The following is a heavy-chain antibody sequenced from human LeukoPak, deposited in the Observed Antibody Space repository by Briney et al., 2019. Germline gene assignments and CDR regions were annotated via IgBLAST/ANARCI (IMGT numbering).Heavy chain of an antibody. CDR3: ARDRGDADVGYYFDY. V-gene: IGHV1-24*01. J-gene: IGHJ4*02. Sequence: GASVKVSCKASGYTLTELSMHWVRQAPGKGLEWMGGFDPEDGETVYAQKFQGRVTMTRDTSTSTVYMELSSLRSEDTAVYYCARDRGDADVGYYFDYWGQGTLVTVSS. CDR1: GYTLTELS. CDR2: FDPEDGET. D-gene: IGHD3-10*01.